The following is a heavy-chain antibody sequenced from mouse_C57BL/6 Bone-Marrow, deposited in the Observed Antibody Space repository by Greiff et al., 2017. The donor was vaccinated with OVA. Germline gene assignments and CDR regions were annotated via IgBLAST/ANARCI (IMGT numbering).Heavy chain of an antibody. V-gene: IGHV1-82*01. CDR3: ASITTVVARWYFDV. CDR1: GYAFSSSW. CDR2: IYPGDGDT. D-gene: IGHD1-1*01. Sequence: QVQLQQSGPELVKPGASVKISCKASGYAFSSSWMNWVKQRPGKGLEWIGRIYPGDGDTNYNGKFKGKATLTADKSSSTAYMQLSSLTSEDSAVYFCASITTVVARWYFDVWGTGTTVTVSS. J-gene: IGHJ1*03.